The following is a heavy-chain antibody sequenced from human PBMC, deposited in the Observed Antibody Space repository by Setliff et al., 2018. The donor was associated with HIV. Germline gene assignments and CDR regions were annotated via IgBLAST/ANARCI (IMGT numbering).Heavy chain of an antibody. Sequence: GGSLRLSCAASGFTFNNYCMSWVRQAPGKGLEWVANIHEDGTQKYFVDSVRGRFTISRDNAKNSLYLQMNSLRGEDTALYYCARGPRSFYYDSTGPYSYYYGMDVWGQGTTVTVSS. V-gene: IGHV3-7*01. J-gene: IGHJ6*02. CDR3: ARGPRSFYYDSTGPYSYYYGMDV. CDR2: IHEDGTQK. CDR1: GFTFNNYC. D-gene: IGHD3-22*01.